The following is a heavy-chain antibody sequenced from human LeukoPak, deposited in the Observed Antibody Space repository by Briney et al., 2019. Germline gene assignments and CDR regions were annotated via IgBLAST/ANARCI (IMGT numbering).Heavy chain of an antibody. D-gene: IGHD2/OR15-2a*01. J-gene: IGHJ4*02. CDR2: ISGSDGST. Sequence: GGSQRLSCAASGFTFSSYAMSWVRQAPGKGLEWVSGISGSDGSTYYADSVKGRFTISRDNSKNTLYLQMNSLRAEDTAVYYCARAGNTRFDYWGQGTLVTVSS. CDR1: GFTFSSYA. CDR3: ARAGNTRFDY. V-gene: IGHV3-23*01.